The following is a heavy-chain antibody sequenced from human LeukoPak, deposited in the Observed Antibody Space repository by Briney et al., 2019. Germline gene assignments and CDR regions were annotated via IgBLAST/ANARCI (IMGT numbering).Heavy chain of an antibody. V-gene: IGHV3-73*01. Sequence: GGSLKLSCVASGFTFSDSDIHWVRQSSGKGLEWIGHMDKETNLYATALAASVKGRFTVSRDDSKNTAYLHMNSLKTEDTALYYCTRDSGTYTWFDPWGHGALVSVSS. D-gene: IGHD1-26*01. CDR3: TRDSGTYTWFDP. CDR2: MDKETNLYAT. CDR1: GFTFSDSD. J-gene: IGHJ5*02.